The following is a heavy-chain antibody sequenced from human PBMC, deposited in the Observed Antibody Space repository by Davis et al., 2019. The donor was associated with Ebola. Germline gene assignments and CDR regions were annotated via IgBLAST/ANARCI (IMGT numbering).Heavy chain of an antibody. CDR1: GFTFSSYA. CDR3: ARGGYSNAYFDY. Sequence: PGGSLRLSCAASGFTFSSYAIHWVRQAPGKGLEWVAVISYDGSNEYYADSVKGRFTVSRDNSKNTLYLQMNSLRAEDTAVYFCARGGYSNAYFDYWGQGTLVTVSS. V-gene: IGHV3-30*04. J-gene: IGHJ4*02. CDR2: ISYDGSNE. D-gene: IGHD4-11*01.